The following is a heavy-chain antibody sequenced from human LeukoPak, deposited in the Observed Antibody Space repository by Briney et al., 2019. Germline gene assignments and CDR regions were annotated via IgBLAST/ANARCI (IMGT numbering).Heavy chain of an antibody. J-gene: IGHJ3*02. CDR3: AGEPAAADDAFDI. V-gene: IGHV3-74*01. CDR2: INSDGSST. Sequence: GGSLRLSRAASGFTFSSYWMHWVRQAPGKGLVWVSRINSDGSSTSYADSVKGRFTISRDNAKNTLYLQLNSLRDEDTAVYYCAGEPAAADDAFDIWGQGTMVTVSS. D-gene: IGHD6-13*01. CDR1: GFTFSSYW.